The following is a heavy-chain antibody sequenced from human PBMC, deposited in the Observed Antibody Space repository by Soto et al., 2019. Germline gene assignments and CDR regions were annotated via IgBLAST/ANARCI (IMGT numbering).Heavy chain of an antibody. CDR2: IIPIFGTA. J-gene: IGHJ5*02. Sequence: VASVKVSCKASGGTFSSYAISWVRQAPGQGLEWMGGIIPIFGTANYAQKFQGRVTITAGESTSTAYMELSSLRSEDTAVYYCARRATVTKMPGWFDPWGQGTLVTVSS. V-gene: IGHV1-69*13. CDR3: ARRATVTKMPGWFDP. D-gene: IGHD4-17*01. CDR1: GGTFSSYA.